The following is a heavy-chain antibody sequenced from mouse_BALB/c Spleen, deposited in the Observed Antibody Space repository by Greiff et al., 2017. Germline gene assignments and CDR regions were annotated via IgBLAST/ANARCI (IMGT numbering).Heavy chain of an antibody. D-gene: IGHD4-1*01. V-gene: IGHV1-87*01. CDR2: IYPGDGDT. Sequence: VQLQQSGAELARPGASVKLSCKASGYTFTSYWMQWVKQRPGQGLEWIGAIYPGDGDTRYTQKFKGKATLTADKSSSTAYMQLSSLASEDSAVYYCARSLGPSMDYWGQGTSVTVSS. CDR3: ARSLGPSMDY. J-gene: IGHJ4*01. CDR1: GYTFTSYW.